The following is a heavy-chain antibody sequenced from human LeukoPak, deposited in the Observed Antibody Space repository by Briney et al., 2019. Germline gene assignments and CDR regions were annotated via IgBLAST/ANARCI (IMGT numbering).Heavy chain of an antibody. CDR2: IYYSGST. CDR3: ARDGYSSGWYGDNWFDP. D-gene: IGHD6-19*01. Sequence: SEILSLTCTVSGGSISSSSYYWGWIRQPPGKGLEWIGSIYYSGSTYYNPSLKSRVTISVDTSKNQFSLKLSSVTAADTAVYYCARDGYSSGWYGDNWFDPWGQGTLVTVSS. CDR1: GGSISSSSYY. J-gene: IGHJ5*02. V-gene: IGHV4-39*07.